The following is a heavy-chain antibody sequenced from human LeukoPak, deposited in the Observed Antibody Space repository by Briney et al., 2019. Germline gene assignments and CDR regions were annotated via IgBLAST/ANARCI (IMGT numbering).Heavy chain of an antibody. CDR3: AREGVGYCSSTSCADAFDI. D-gene: IGHD2-2*01. J-gene: IGHJ3*02. CDR1: GFTFSSYS. V-gene: IGHV3-48*04. Sequence: PGGSLRLSCAASGFTFSSYSMNWVRQAPGKGLEWVSYISSSGSTIYYADSVKGRFTISRDNAKNSLYLQMNSLRAEDTAVYYCAREGVGYCSSTSCADAFDIWGQGTMVTVSS. CDR2: ISSSGSTI.